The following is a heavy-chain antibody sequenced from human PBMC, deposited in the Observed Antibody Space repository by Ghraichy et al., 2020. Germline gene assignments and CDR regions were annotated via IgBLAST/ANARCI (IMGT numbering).Heavy chain of an antibody. D-gene: IGHD2-2*01. CDR2: INPHSGGT. V-gene: IGHV1-2*02. CDR3: PTLWGILPPAPARWAFDI. J-gene: IGHJ3*02. CDR1: GYTFSDYY. Sequence: ASVKVSCKASGYTFSDYYMHWVRQAPGQGLEWMGWINPHSGGTDYAQKFQGRVTMTRDTSISTAYMELSSLRSDDTAFYYCPTLWGILPPAPARWAFDIWGQGTTVTVSS.